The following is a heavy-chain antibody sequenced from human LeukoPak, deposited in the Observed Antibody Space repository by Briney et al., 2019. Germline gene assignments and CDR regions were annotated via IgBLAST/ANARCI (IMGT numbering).Heavy chain of an antibody. J-gene: IGHJ6*02. Sequence: PSETLSLTCTVSGGSISSSSYYWGWIRQPPGKGLEWIGNIFYSGNTNYNPSLKSRITISGDTSKNQFSLKVSSVTAADTAIYYCASGYFENYNYYAMDVWGQGTTVTVSS. CDR3: ASGYFENYNYYAMDV. CDR2: IFYSGNT. CDR1: GGSISSSSYY. D-gene: IGHD3-9*01. V-gene: IGHV4-39*07.